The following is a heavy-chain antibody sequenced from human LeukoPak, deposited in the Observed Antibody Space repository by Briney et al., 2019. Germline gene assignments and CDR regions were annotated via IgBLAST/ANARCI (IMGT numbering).Heavy chain of an antibody. CDR3: ARDRVYSSSSYFDY. CDR2: ISYDGSNK. J-gene: IGHJ4*02. D-gene: IGHD6-6*01. Sequence: GGSLRLSCAASGFTFSSYAMHWVRQAPGKGLEWVAVISYDGSNKYYADSVKGRFTISRDNSKNTLYLQMNSLRAEDTAVYYCARDRVYSSSSYFDYWGQGTLVTVSS. V-gene: IGHV3-30-3*01. CDR1: GFTFSSYA.